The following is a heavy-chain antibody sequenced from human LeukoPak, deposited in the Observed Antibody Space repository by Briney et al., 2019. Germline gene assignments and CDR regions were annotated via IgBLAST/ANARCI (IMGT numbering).Heavy chain of an antibody. CDR3: ARARGWLQPVGAFDI. CDR1: GYTFTGYY. V-gene: IGHV1-2*02. J-gene: IGHJ3*02. D-gene: IGHD5-24*01. CDR2: INPNSGGT. Sequence: GASVKVSCKASGYTFTGYYMHWVRQAPGQGLEWMGWINPNSGGTNYAQKFQGRVTITRDTSISTAYMELSRLRSDDTAVYYCARARGWLQPVGAFDIWGQGTMVTVSS.